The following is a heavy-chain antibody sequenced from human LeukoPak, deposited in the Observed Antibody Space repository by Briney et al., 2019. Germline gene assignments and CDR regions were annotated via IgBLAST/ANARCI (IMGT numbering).Heavy chain of an antibody. CDR3: ARLLYSSSAHDYYYYGMDV. Sequence: SETPSLTCAVYGGSFSGYYWSWIRQPPGKGLEWIGEINHSGSTNYNPSLKSRVTISVDTSKNQFSLKLSSVTAADTAVYYCARLLYSSSAHDYYYYGMDVWGQGTTVTVSS. V-gene: IGHV4-34*01. D-gene: IGHD6-6*01. CDR2: INHSGST. J-gene: IGHJ6*02. CDR1: GGSFSGYY.